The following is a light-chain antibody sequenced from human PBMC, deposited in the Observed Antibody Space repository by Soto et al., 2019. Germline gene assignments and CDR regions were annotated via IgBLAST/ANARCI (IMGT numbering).Light chain of an antibody. J-gene: IGLJ3*02. CDR2: LYSDGTH. V-gene: IGLV4-69*01. CDR1: SGHSSYA. Sequence: QLVLTQSPSASASLGASVKLTCTLSSGHSSYAIAWHQQEPDKGPRYLMKLYSDGTHSKGDGIPDRFSGSSSGAERYLTISSLQSEDEADYYCQTWGTGPWVFGGGTKLTV. CDR3: QTWGTGPWV.